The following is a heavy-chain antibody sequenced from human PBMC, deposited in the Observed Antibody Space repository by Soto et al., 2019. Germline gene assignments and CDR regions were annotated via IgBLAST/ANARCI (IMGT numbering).Heavy chain of an antibody. V-gene: IGHV4-31*03. CDR3: ARDRGYSCGSDFDY. CDR1: GGSISSGGYY. J-gene: IGHJ4*02. D-gene: IGHD5-18*01. Sequence: PSETLSLTCTVSGGSISSGGYYXSWIRQHPGKGLEWIGYIYYSGSTYYNPSLKSRVTISVDTSRNQFSLKLSSVTAADTAVYYCARDRGYSCGSDFDYWGQGTLVTVSS. CDR2: IYYSGST.